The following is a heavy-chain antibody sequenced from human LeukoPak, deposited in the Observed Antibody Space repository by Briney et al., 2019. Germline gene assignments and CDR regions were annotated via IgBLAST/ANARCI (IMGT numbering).Heavy chain of an antibody. CDR3: ARGGYYYGSGTNYYMDV. V-gene: IGHV1-2*02. J-gene: IGHJ6*03. CDR1: GYTFTGYY. D-gene: IGHD3-10*01. CDR2: INPNSGGT. Sequence: ASVKVSCKASGYTFTGYYMHWVRQAPGQGLEWMGWINPNSGGTNYAQKFQGRVTMTRDTSISTAYMELSRLRSGDTAVYYCARGGYYYGSGTNYYMDVWGKGTTVTISS.